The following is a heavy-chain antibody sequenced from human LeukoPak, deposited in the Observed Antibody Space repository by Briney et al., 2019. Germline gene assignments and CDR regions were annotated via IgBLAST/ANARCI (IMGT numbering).Heavy chain of an antibody. V-gene: IGHV3-43*02. CDR3: ARDRGYSGYGGYFDY. CDR2: ISGDGGST. CDR1: GFTFDDYA. D-gene: IGHD5-12*01. Sequence: PGGSLRLSCAASGFTFDDYAMHWVRQAPGKGLEWVSLISGDGGSTYYADSVKGRFTISRDNAKNSLYLQMNSLRAEDTAVYYCARDRGYSGYGGYFDYWGQRTLVTVSS. J-gene: IGHJ4*02.